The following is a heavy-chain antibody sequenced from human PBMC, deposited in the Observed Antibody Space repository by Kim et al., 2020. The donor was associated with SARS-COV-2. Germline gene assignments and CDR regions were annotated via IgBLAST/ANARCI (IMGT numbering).Heavy chain of an antibody. Sequence: SVKVSCKASGGTFSSYAISWVRQAPGQGLEWMGGIIPIFGTANYAQKFQGRVTITADESTSTAYMELSSLRSEDTAVYYCARDRDFWSGYYRGGFDYWGQGTLVTVSS. D-gene: IGHD3-3*01. J-gene: IGHJ4*02. CDR1: GGTFSSYA. V-gene: IGHV1-69*13. CDR3: ARDRDFWSGYYRGGFDY. CDR2: IIPIFGTA.